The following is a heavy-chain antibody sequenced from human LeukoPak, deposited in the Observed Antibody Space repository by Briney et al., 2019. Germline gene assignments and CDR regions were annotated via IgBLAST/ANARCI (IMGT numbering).Heavy chain of an antibody. V-gene: IGHV3-21*04. CDR1: GFTFISYS. CDR2: ISSSSSYI. D-gene: IGHD3-16*01. CDR3: ARHWGPLRRFDP. J-gene: IGHJ5*02. Sequence: PGGSLRLSCAASGFTFISYSMNWVRQAPGKGLEWVSSISSSSSYIYYADSVKGRFTISRDNAKNSLYLQMNSLRAEDTAMYYCARHWGPLRRFDPWGQGTLVTVSS.